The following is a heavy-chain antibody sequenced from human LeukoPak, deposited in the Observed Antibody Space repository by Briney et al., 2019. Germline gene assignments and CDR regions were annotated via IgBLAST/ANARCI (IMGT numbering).Heavy chain of an antibody. V-gene: IGHV3-74*01. D-gene: IGHD6-19*01. CDR1: GFTFSSYS. CDR3: ARDQWPNDAFDI. CDR2: INSDGSST. J-gene: IGHJ3*02. Sequence: GGSLRLSCAASGFTFSSYSMNWVRQAPGKGLVWVSRINSDGSSTTYAESVKGRFTISRDNAKNTLYLQMNSLRAEDTAVYYCARDQWPNDAFDIWGQGTMVTVSS.